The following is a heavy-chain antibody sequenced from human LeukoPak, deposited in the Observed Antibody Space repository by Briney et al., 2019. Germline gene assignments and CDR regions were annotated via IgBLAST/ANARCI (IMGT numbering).Heavy chain of an antibody. Sequence: GGSLRLSCAVSGITLSNYGMSWVRQAPGKGLEWVAGISGSGGGTNYADSVKGRFTISRDNKKNTLYLQMNSLRAKDTAVYFCAKRGVVIRVILVGFHKEAYYFDSWGQGALVTVSS. CDR2: ISGSGGGT. CDR1: GITLSNYG. V-gene: IGHV3-23*01. D-gene: IGHD3-22*01. CDR3: AKRGVVIRVILVGFHKEAYYFDS. J-gene: IGHJ4*02.